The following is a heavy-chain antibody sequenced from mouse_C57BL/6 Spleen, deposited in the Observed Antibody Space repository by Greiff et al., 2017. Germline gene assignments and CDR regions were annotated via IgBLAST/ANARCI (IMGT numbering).Heavy chain of an antibody. CDR3: AREGVYYGSSLWYFDV. D-gene: IGHD1-1*01. J-gene: IGHJ1*03. CDR1: GYSITSGYY. CDR2: ISYDGSN. V-gene: IGHV3-6*01. Sequence: EVQLQESGPGLVKPSQSLSLTCSVTGYSITSGYYWNWIRQFPGNKLEWMGYISYDGSNNYNPSLKNRISITRDTSKNQFFLKLNSVTTEDTATYYCAREGVYYGSSLWYFDVWGTGTTVTVSS.